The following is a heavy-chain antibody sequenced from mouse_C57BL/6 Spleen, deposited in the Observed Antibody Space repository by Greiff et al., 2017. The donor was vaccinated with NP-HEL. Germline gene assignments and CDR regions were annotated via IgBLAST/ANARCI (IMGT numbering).Heavy chain of an antibody. CDR2: ISDGGSYT. D-gene: IGHD3-1*01. Sequence: EVKLEESGGGLVKPGGSLKLSCAASGFTFSSYAMSWVRQTPEKRLEWVATISDGGSYTYYPDNVKGRFTISRDNAKNNLYLQMSHLKSEDTAMYYCARDHRGFAYWGQGTLVTVSA. CDR1: GFTFSSYA. CDR3: ARDHRGFAY. V-gene: IGHV5-4*01. J-gene: IGHJ3*01.